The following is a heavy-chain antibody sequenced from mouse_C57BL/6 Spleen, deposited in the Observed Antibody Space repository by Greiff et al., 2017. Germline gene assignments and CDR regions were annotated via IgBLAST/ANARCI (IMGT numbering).Heavy chain of an antibody. J-gene: IGHJ3*01. D-gene: IGHD1-1*01. CDR1: GYAFSSSW. Sequence: QFQLQQSGPELVQPGASVQISCQASGYAFSSSWMNCVTQRPGRGLEWIGRLDPGDGVTNYNGKFKGKAKLTADKSSSTAYMQLSSLTSEDSAVYFCARESYYGSSSWFAYWGQGTLVTVSA. CDR3: ARESYYGSSSWFAY. V-gene: IGHV1-82*01. CDR2: LDPGDGVT.